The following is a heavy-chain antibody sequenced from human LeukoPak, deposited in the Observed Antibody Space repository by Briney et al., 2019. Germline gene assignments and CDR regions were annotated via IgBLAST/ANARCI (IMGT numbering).Heavy chain of an antibody. J-gene: IGHJ4*02. CDR2: IYSGGST. Sequence: GSLRLSCAASGFTVSNNYMSWVRQAPGKGLEWVSVIYSGGSTYYADSVKGRFTISRDSSKNTLYLQMNSLKAEDTAVYYCARGLKYSTGWYYFDYWGQGTLVTVSS. D-gene: IGHD6-19*01. CDR3: ARGLKYSTGWYYFDY. CDR1: GFTVSNNY. V-gene: IGHV3-53*01.